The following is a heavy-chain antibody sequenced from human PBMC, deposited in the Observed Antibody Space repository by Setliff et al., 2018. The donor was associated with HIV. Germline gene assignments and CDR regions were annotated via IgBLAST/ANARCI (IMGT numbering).Heavy chain of an antibody. CDR3: ARVLPYNSALDN. CDR2: IYSGGST. D-gene: IGHD6-25*01. V-gene: IGHV3-66*02. CDR1: GFTVSGYY. J-gene: IGHJ4*02. Sequence: PGGSLRLSCAASGFTVSGYYMAWVRQAPGKGLEWVSTIYSGGSTYHADSVKGRFTLSRDTSKNTMYLQMNSLRREDTAVYYCARVLPYNSALDNWGQGTLVTVSS.